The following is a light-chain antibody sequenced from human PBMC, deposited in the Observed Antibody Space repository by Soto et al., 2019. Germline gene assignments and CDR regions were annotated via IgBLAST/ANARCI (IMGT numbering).Light chain of an antibody. CDR1: RSVSSS. CDR2: GAS. V-gene: IGKV3-15*01. Sequence: VITQTPGSLSVSPGYRVTLSFRASRSVSSSLAWYQQKPGQAPRLLIYGASTRATGIPARFSGSGSGTEFTLTISSLESEDFGVYYCHQYNNLWTFGQGTKVDIK. J-gene: IGKJ1*01. CDR3: HQYNNLWT.